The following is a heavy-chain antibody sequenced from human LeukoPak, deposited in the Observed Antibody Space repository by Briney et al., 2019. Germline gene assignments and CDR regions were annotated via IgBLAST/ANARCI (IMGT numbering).Heavy chain of an antibody. D-gene: IGHD6-13*01. J-gene: IGHJ5*02. CDR3: ACRDLTSTWSFP. CDR1: GYSFTSYW. V-gene: IGHV5-51*01. Sequence: GESLKISCQGFGYSFTSYWIGWVRQMPGKGTEWMGVTYPGDLRVRYNPSFQGQVTISVDKSINTAYLQWVSLRASDSAMYYCACRDLTSTWSFPWGQGTLVTVSS. CDR2: TYPGDLRV.